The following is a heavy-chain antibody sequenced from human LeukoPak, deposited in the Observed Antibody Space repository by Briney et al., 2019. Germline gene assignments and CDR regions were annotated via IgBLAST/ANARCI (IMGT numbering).Heavy chain of an antibody. D-gene: IGHD6-19*01. CDR1: GFTFSSYS. V-gene: IGHV3-21*01. J-gene: IGHJ1*01. CDR3: ARDAGLSVADYFQH. Sequence: GGSLRLSCAASGFTFSSYSMNWVRQAPGKGLEWVSSISSSSSYIYYADSVKGRFTTSRDNAKNSLYLQMNSLRAEDTAVYYCARDAGLSVADYFQHWGQGTLVTVSS. CDR2: ISSSSSYI.